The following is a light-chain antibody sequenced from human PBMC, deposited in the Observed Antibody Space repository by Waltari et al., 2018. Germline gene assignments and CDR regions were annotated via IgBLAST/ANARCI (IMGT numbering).Light chain of an antibody. CDR2: DVS. Sequence: QSALTPPASVSGSPGQSITISCTGTSSAVGGYTYVPWYQQHPGKAPKLLIFDVSNRPSGVSNRFSGSKSGNTASLTISGLQAEDESDYYCCSFTSRSTWVFGGGTKVTVL. V-gene: IGLV2-14*01. J-gene: IGLJ3*02. CDR1: SSAVGGYTY. CDR3: CSFTSRSTWV.